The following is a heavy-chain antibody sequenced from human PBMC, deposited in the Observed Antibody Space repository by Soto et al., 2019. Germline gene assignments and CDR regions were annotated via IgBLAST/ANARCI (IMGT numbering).Heavy chain of an antibody. D-gene: IGHD3-16*02. J-gene: IGHJ4*02. Sequence: SETLSLTCTVSGGSISSGDYYWSWIRQPPGKGLEWIGYIYYSGSTYYNPSLKSRVTISVDTSKNQFSLKLSSVTAADTAVYYCARETRTGELSLVDYRGQATLLTVSS. CDR2: IYYSGST. V-gene: IGHV4-30-4*01. CDR1: GGSISSGDYY. CDR3: ARETRTGELSLVDY.